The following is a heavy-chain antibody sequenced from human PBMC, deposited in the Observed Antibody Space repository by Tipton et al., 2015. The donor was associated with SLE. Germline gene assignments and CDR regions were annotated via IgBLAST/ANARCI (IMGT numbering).Heavy chain of an antibody. V-gene: IGHV3-30*04. CDR2: ISYDGLNT. CDR3: ARDTRSYFYDSVDS. J-gene: IGHJ4*02. D-gene: IGHD3-22*01. CDR1: GFTFTTYA. Sequence: SLRLSCSASGFTFTTYAVHWVRQAPGKGLAWVSVISYDGLNTYYANSVKGRFTVSRDNSKNTLFLQMHSLTAEDTAVYYCARDTRSYFYDSVDSWGQGTLVTGSS.